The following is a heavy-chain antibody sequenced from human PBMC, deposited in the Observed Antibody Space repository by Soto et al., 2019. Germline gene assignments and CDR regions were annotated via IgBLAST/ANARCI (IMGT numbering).Heavy chain of an antibody. Sequence: GGSLRLSCAASDFTFTNAWINWVRQAPGKGLEWVGRIKSKTDGGTTDYAEPVKGRFAISRDDSNNMVYLQMNSLKIEDTAVYYCTTDSYSTIIIVRFDYWGHGTLVTVSS. J-gene: IGHJ4*01. D-gene: IGHD3-22*01. CDR1: DFTFTNAW. CDR2: IKSKTDGGTT. V-gene: IGHV3-15*07. CDR3: TTDSYSTIIIVRFDY.